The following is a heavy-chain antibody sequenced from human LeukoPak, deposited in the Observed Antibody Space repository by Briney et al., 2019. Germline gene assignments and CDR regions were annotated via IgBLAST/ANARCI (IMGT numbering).Heavy chain of an antibody. Sequence: ASVKVSCKASGYTFTSYAMHWVRQAPGQRLEWMGWINAGNGNTKYSQKFQGRVTITRDTSASTAYMELSSLRSEDTAVYYCARAAGYCSGGSCYLNWFDPWGHGTLVTVSS. J-gene: IGHJ5*02. D-gene: IGHD2-15*01. CDR1: GYTFTSYA. CDR2: INAGNGNT. CDR3: ARAAGYCSGGSCYLNWFDP. V-gene: IGHV1-3*01.